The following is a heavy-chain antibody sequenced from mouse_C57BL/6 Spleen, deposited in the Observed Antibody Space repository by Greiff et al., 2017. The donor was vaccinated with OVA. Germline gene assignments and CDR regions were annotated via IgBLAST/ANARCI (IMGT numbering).Heavy chain of an antibody. D-gene: IGHD1-1*01. V-gene: IGHV1-82*01. CDR2: IYPGDGDT. CDR1: GYAFSSSW. CDR3: AREGTTVVYFDD. Sequence: VQLQQSGPELVKPGASVKISCKASGYAFSSSWMNWVKQRPGKGLEWIGRIYPGDGDTYYPGKFKGKATLTADKSSSTAYMQLSSLTSEDSAVYFCAREGTTVVYFDDWGQGTTLTVSS. J-gene: IGHJ2*01.